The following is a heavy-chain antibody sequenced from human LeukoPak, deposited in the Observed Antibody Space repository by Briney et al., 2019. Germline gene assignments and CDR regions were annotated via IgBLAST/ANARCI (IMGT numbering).Heavy chain of an antibody. CDR1: GYSISSGYF. D-gene: IGHD6-13*01. CDR2: NYHSGST. CDR3: ARGVEQQAAGWFDP. Sequence: SETLSLTCTVSGYSISSGYFWGWFRPPPGKGLEWIGSNYHSGSTYYNPSLKSRVTISVDTSKNQFSLKLSSVTAADTAVYYCARGVEQQAAGWFDPWGQGTLVTVSS. V-gene: IGHV4-38-2*02. J-gene: IGHJ5*02.